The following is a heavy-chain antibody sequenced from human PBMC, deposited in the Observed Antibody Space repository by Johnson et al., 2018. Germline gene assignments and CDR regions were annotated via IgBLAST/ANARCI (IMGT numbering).Heavy chain of an antibody. CDR1: GGSISSSSYY. CDR2: IYYTGSA. V-gene: IGHV4-39*01. Sequence: QVQLQESGPGLVKXSETXSLXCTVSGGSISSSSYYWGWLRQPPGKGLEWVGGIYYTGSAFYNPSLKSRVTLSPDTAKSQFSLKLSSVTAADTAVYYCASWRFLEWLFPYFNYWGQGTRVTVSS. J-gene: IGHJ4*02. CDR3: ASWRFLEWLFPYFNY. D-gene: IGHD3-3*01.